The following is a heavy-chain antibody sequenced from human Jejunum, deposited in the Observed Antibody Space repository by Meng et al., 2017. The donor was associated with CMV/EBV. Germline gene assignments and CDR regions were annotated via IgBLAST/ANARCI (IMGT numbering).Heavy chain of an antibody. CDR2: IIPFLGST. D-gene: IGHD6-6*01. CDR3: ARAYSTSSPHFDF. Sequence: KASEGTFSSYAISWVRQAPGQGLEWMGGIIPFLGSTIYAQKFQGRVTITTDESTSTAYMELSSLRSEDTAVYYCARAYSTSSPHFDFWGQGTLVTVSS. J-gene: IGHJ4*02. CDR1: EGTFSSYA. V-gene: IGHV1-69*05.